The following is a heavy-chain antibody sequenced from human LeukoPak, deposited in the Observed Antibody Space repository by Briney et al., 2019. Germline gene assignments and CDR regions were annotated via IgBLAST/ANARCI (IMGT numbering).Heavy chain of an antibody. CDR3: ARHLYDSSGYYLLDY. CDR1: GYSFTSFW. V-gene: IGHV5-51*01. J-gene: IGHJ4*02. Sequence: GESLKISGKGSGYSFTSFWSGWAGQMPGKGLEWMGVIYPADSDPRYSRSFHGQVTISADKSISTAYLQWSSLKASDTAMYYCARHLYDSSGYYLLDYWGQGTLVTVSS. D-gene: IGHD3-22*01. CDR2: IYPADSDP.